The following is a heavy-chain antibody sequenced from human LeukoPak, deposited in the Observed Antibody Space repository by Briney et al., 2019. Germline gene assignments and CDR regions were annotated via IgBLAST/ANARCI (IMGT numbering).Heavy chain of an antibody. V-gene: IGHV4-38-2*02. CDR2: FYDSGNT. Sequence: SETLSLTCTVSGYSISSGYYWGWIRQPPGKGLEWIGSFYDSGNTYYNPSLKSRVTISVDTSKNQFSLRLNSVTAADTAMYYCARHTWQWLPFDDWGQGTQVTISS. J-gene: IGHJ4*02. D-gene: IGHD5-12*01. CDR3: ARHTWQWLPFDD. CDR1: GYSISSGYY.